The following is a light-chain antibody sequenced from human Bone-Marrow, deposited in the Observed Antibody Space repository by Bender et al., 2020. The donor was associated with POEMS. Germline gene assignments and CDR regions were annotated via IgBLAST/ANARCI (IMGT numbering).Light chain of an antibody. J-gene: IGLJ1*01. CDR3: CSYAGIFHYI. V-gene: IGLV2-23*01. CDR2: EDT. Sequence: SDIGKYNYVSWYQPHPGKAPKLIIYEDTNRPSGVSYRFSGSKSGNTASLTISGLQAEDEADYYCCSYAGIFHYIFGTGTKVTVL. CDR1: SDIGKYNY.